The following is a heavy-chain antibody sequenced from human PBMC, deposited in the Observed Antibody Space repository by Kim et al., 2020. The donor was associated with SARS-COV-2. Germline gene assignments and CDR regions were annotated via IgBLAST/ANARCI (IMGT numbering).Heavy chain of an antibody. Sequence: GGSLRLSCTVSGLIFSDAWVNWVRLPPGKGLEWLGRITSRATTDYSVAVRNRVTISRDNSRNTIYLQMNSLVTADTAIYYCSHSGTFNGKFQFWGHGTLV. D-gene: IGHD1-26*01. J-gene: IGHJ4*01. CDR1: GLIFSDAW. V-gene: IGHV3-15*07. CDR2: ITSRATT. CDR3: SHSGTFNGKFQF.